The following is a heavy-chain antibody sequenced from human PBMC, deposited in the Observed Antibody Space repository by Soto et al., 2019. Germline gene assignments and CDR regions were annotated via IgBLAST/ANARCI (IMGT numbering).Heavy chain of an antibody. CDR1: GGSVSSGDYY. CDR3: ARGGGRAQWLVGDDAFDI. J-gene: IGHJ3*02. D-gene: IGHD6-19*01. CDR2: IYYSGST. Sequence: SETLSLTCTVSGGSVSSGDYYWSWIRQPPGKGLEWIGYIYYSGSTNYDPSLKSRVTISVDTSKNQFSLKLSSVTAADTAVYYCARGGGRAQWLVGDDAFDIWGQGTMVTVSS. V-gene: IGHV4-61*08.